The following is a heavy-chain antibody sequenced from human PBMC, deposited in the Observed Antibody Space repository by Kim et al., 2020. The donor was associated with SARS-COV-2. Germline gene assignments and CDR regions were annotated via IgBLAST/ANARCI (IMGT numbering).Heavy chain of an antibody. CDR2: ISSSGSTI. CDR3: ARVGYDSSGYYYLYYYGMDV. Sequence: GGSLRLSCAASGFTFSSYEMNWVRQAPGKGLEWVSYISSSGSTIYYADSVKGRFTISRDNAKNSLYLQMNSLRAEDTAVYYCARVGYDSSGYYYLYYYGMDVWGQGTTVTVSS. CDR1: GFTFSSYE. V-gene: IGHV3-48*03. D-gene: IGHD3-22*01. J-gene: IGHJ6*02.